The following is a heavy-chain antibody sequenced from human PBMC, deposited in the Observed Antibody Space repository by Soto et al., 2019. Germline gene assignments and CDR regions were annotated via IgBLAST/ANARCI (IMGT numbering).Heavy chain of an antibody. CDR3: ARVNCGGGCYLYYVDY. D-gene: IGHD2-21*02. J-gene: IGHJ4*02. CDR2: ISYDGSNK. V-gene: IGHV3-30-3*01. CDR1: GFTFSSYA. Sequence: QVQLVESGGGVVQPGRSLRLSCAASGFTFSSYAMHWVRQAPGKGLEWVAVISYDGSNKYYADSVKGRFTISRDNSKNTLYLQMNSLRAEDTAVYYCARVNCGGGCYLYYVDYWGQGTLVTVSS.